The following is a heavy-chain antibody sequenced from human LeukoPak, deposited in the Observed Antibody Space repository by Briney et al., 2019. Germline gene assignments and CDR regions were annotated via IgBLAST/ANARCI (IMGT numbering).Heavy chain of an antibody. CDR3: ASERPSSSWYDY. D-gene: IGHD6-13*01. V-gene: IGHV3-7*01. J-gene: IGHJ4*02. CDR1: GFPFSTYL. Sequence: TGGSLRLSCAASGFPFSTYLMTWVRQAPGKGLEWVANIKQDGTEKYYVDSVKGRFSISRDNANNSLYLQMNSLRAEDTAVYYCASERPSSSWYDYWGQGTLVTVSS. CDR2: IKQDGTEK.